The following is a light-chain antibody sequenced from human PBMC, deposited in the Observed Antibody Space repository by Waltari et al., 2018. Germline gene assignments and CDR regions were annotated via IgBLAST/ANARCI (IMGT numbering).Light chain of an antibody. Sequence: EIVLTQSPGTLSLSPGERATLSCRANQNLISSFLAWYQQKPGQAPRLLIYGASNRATGIPDRFSGSVSGTDFTLTISRLEPEDFAVYYCQQSGNSRYTFGQGTKLEV. J-gene: IGKJ2*01. V-gene: IGKV3-20*01. CDR1: QNLISSF. CDR3: QQSGNSRYT. CDR2: GAS.